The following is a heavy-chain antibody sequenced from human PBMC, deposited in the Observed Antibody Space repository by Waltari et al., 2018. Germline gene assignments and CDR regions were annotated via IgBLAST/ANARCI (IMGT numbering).Heavy chain of an antibody. CDR3: ARDGAMTTVTTWAFDI. CDR1: GGTFSSYT. Sequence: QVQLVQSGAEVKKPGSSVKVSCKASGGTFSSYTISWVRQAPGQGLELMGRFIPIRGIAHYAQKFQCGVTITADKPTSTAYMALSSLRSEDTAVYYCARDGAMTTVTTWAFDIWGQGTMVTVSS. V-gene: IGHV1-69*08. D-gene: IGHD4-17*01. J-gene: IGHJ3*02. CDR2: FIPIRGIA.